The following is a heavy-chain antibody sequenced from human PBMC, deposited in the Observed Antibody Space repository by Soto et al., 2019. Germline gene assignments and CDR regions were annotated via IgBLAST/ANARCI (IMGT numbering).Heavy chain of an antibody. CDR3: XXXXXXVWGSYRPSXDY. V-gene: IGHV3-23*01. D-gene: IGHD3-16*02. Sequence: EVQLLESGGGLVQPGGSLRLSCAASGFTFSSYAMSWVRQAPGKGLEWVSAISGSGGSTYYADSVKGRFTISRDNSKNTLYLQMNSLRAXXXXXXXXXXXXXXVWGSYRPSXDYWGXXTL. J-gene: IGHJ4*02. CDR1: GFTFSSYA. CDR2: ISGSGGST.